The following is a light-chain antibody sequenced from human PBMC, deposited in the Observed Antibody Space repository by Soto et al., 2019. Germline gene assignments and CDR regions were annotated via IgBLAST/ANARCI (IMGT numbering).Light chain of an antibody. J-gene: IGLJ3*02. V-gene: IGLV4-69*01. CDR1: RGHSSYA. Sequence: QLVLTQSPSASASLGASVKLTCTLSRGHSSYAIAWHQQQPEKGPRYLMKLNSDGSHSKGDGIPDRFSGSSSGAERYLTISSLQSEGEADYYCQTWGTGINWVFGGGTKLTVL. CDR2: LNSDGSH. CDR3: QTWGTGINWV.